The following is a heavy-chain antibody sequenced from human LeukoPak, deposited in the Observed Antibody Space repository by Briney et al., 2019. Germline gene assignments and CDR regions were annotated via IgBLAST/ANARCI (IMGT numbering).Heavy chain of an antibody. CDR1: GGSISSSSYY. Sequence: SETLSLTCTVSGGSISSSSYYWGWIRQPPGTGLEWIGSIYYSGSTYYNPSLKSRVTISVDTSKNQFSPKLSSVTAADTAVYYCAREKDYDYVWGSYRYSLHWFDPWGQGTLVTVSS. V-gene: IGHV4-39*07. J-gene: IGHJ5*02. CDR2: IYYSGST. D-gene: IGHD3-16*02. CDR3: AREKDYDYVWGSYRYSLHWFDP.